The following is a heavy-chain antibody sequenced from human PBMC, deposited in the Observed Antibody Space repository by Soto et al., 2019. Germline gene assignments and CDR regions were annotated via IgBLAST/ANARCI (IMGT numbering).Heavy chain of an antibody. CDR3: ARDTTGTTSAFDI. D-gene: IGHD1-1*01. CDR1: GGSVSSGSYY. CDR2: IYYSGST. V-gene: IGHV4-61*01. Sequence: SETLSLTCTVSGGSVSSGSYYWSWIRQPPGKGLEWIGYIYYSGSTNYNPSLKSRVTISVDTSKNQFSLKLSSVTAAATAVYYCARDTTGTTSAFDIWGQGTMVTVSS. J-gene: IGHJ3*02.